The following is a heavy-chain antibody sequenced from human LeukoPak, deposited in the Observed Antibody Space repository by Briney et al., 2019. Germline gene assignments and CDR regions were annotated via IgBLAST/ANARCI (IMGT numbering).Heavy chain of an antibody. CDR2: ISAGNGNT. D-gene: IGHD3-22*01. Sequence: ASVKVSCKASGYTFTSYAMHWVRQAPGQRLEWMGWISAGNGNTKYSQKFQGRVTITRDTSASTVYMELSSLRSEDTAVYYCARDRAYYYDSSTQGDEYYFDYWGQGTLVTVSS. J-gene: IGHJ4*02. CDR3: ARDRAYYYDSSTQGDEYYFDY. CDR1: GYTFTSYA. V-gene: IGHV1-3*01.